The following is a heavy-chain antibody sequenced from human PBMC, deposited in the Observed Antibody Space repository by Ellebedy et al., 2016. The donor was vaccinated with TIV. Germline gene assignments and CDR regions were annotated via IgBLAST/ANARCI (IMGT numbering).Heavy chain of an antibody. V-gene: IGHV3-9*01. Sequence: PGGSLRLSCAASGFTFEDYAMHWVRQTPGKGLEWVSGLTWNSGSIAYGDSVRGRFTISRDNAKKSLYLQMNSLTAEDTARYYCAKDLYASADYYEIDFWGQGTLVTVFS. CDR3: AKDLYASADYYEIDF. J-gene: IGHJ4*02. D-gene: IGHD3-10*01. CDR1: GFTFEDYA. CDR2: LTWNSGSI.